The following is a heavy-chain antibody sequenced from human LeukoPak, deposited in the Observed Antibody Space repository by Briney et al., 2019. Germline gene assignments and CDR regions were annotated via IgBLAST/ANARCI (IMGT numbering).Heavy chain of an antibody. CDR1: GYTFTGYY. CDR3: ARGGQPLDTSFDY. V-gene: IGHV1-2*02. Sequence: GASVKVSCKASGYTFTGYYMHWVRQAPGQGLEWMGWINPNSGGTNYAQKFQGRVTITADESTSTAYMELSSLRSEDTAVYYCARGGQPLDTSFDYWGQGTLVTVSS. CDR2: INPNSGGT. J-gene: IGHJ4*02. D-gene: IGHD2-2*01.